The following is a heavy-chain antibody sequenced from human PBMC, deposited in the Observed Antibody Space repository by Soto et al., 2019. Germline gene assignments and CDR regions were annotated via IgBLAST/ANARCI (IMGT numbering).Heavy chain of an antibody. V-gene: IGHV3-23*01. CDR3: AKVGERNYYGSGSYEALNYFDY. CDR1: GFTFSSYA. D-gene: IGHD3-10*01. Sequence: GGSLRLSCAASGFTFSSYAMSWVRQAPGKGLEWVSAISGSGGSTYYADSVKGRFTISRDNSKNTLYLQMNSLRAEDTAVYYCAKVGERNYYGSGSYEALNYFDYWGQGTLVTVSS. J-gene: IGHJ4*02. CDR2: ISGSGGST.